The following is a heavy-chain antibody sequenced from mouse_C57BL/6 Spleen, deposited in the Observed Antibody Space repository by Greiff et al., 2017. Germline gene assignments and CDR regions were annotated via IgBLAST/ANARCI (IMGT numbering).Heavy chain of an antibody. D-gene: IGHD2-1*01. V-gene: IGHV1-69*01. CDR1: GYTFTSYW. CDR2: IDPSDSYT. J-gene: IGHJ4*01. Sequence: QVQLKQPGAELVMPGASVKLSCKASGYTFTSYWMHWVKQRPGQGLEWIGEIDPSDSYTNYNQKFKGKSTLTVDKSSSTAYMQLSSLTSEDSAVYYCARGGIYYGHYYAMDCWGQGTSVTVSS. CDR3: ARGGIYYGHYYAMDC.